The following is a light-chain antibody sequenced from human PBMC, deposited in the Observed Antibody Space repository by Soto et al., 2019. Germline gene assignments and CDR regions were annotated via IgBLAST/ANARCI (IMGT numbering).Light chain of an antibody. CDR1: HSVSSNY. CDR2: DVS. CDR3: QQYGISPT. Sequence: EIVLTQSPGTLSLSPGERATLSCRSSHSVSSNYLAWYQQKPGQAPRLLIYDVSSRATGIPDRFSGSGSGTAFTLPISRLEPVDFAVYYCQQYGISPTFGQGTKVEIK. V-gene: IGKV3-20*01. J-gene: IGKJ1*01.